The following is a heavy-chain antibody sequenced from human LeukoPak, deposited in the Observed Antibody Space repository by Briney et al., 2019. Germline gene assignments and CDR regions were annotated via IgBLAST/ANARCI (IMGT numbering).Heavy chain of an antibody. Sequence: GGSLRLSCAASGAASGFTFSSYAMNWVRQAPGKGLEWVSGISGGGGSTYYADSVKGRFTISRDNSKNTLYLQMNSLRAEDTAVYYCARDLGNYDYWGQGTLVTVSS. CDR3: ARDLGNYDY. CDR1: GFTFSSYA. V-gene: IGHV3-23*01. CDR2: ISGGGGST. J-gene: IGHJ4*02. D-gene: IGHD4-11*01.